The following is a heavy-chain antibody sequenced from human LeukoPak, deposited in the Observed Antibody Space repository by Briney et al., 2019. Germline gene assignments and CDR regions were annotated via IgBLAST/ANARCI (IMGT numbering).Heavy chain of an antibody. J-gene: IGHJ5*02. CDR2: INPSGST. D-gene: IGHD3-10*01. CDR1: GGSFSGYC. CDR3: ARGRVGTYYYGSGSYYIHNRFDP. Sequence: PSATLSLTCAVCGGSFSGYCWSWIRQPPGQGLEWIGGINPSGSTNYNPSLKSRVTISVDTSKNQFSLKLSSVTAADTAGYYCARGRVGTYYYGSGSYYIHNRFDPWGQGTLVTVSS. V-gene: IGHV4-34*01.